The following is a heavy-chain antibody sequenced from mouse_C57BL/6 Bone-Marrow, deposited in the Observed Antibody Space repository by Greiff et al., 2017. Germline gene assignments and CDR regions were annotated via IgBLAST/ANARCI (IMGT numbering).Heavy chain of an antibody. CDR1: GYTFTSYG. CDR2: IYPRSGNT. J-gene: IGHJ3*01. CDR3: ARSLGPAY. D-gene: IGHD4-1*01. V-gene: IGHV1-81*01. Sequence: QVQLQQSGAELARPGASVKLSCKASGYTFTSYGISWVKQRTGQGLEWIGEIYPRSGNTYYNEKFKGKATLTADKSSSTAYMELRSLTSEDSAVYFCARSLGPAYWGQGTLVTVSA.